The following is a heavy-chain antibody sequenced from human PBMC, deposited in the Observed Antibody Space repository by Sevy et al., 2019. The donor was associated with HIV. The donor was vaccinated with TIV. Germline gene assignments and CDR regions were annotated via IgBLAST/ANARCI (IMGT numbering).Heavy chain of an antibody. Sequence: GGSLRLSCTTSGFMFNLYNFNWVRQAPGKGLEWISFISSSGKYQFYADSVKGRFTMSRDTATNSVYLQIDSLRADDTAVYYCARDSDTYTALANYYGMDVWGQGTTVTVSS. CDR1: GFMFNLYN. CDR3: ARDSDTYTALANYYGMDV. J-gene: IGHJ6*02. D-gene: IGHD5-18*01. CDR2: ISSSGKYQ. V-gene: IGHV3-21*06.